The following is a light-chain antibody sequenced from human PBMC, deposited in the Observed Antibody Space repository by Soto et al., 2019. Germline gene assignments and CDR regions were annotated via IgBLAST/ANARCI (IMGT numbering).Light chain of an antibody. CDR1: QSVTAN. J-gene: IGKJ1*01. Sequence: ETVMTQSPATLSVSAGERATLSCSASQSVTANLAWYQHKPGQPPRLLIFGATTRASGIPVRFSGSGSGTELTLTISSLQSEDFAVYSCQQYSNWPWTFGQGTKVEIK. CDR3: QQYSNWPWT. CDR2: GAT. V-gene: IGKV3-15*01.